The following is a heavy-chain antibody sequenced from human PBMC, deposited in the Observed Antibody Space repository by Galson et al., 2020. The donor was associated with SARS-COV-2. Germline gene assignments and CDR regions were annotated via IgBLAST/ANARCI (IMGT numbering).Heavy chain of an antibody. Sequence: GESLKISCAASGITLRNYGMNWVRQAPGKGLEWVSYIDDSGSTIYYTDSLKGRFTISRDNAKNLLFLQMNSLRDEDTAVYYCGSDLPAVPAGIDYWGQGTQVTVSS. J-gene: IGHJ4*02. V-gene: IGHV3-48*02. D-gene: IGHD6-13*01. CDR1: GITLRNYG. CDR2: IDDSGSTI. CDR3: GSDLPAVPAGIDY.